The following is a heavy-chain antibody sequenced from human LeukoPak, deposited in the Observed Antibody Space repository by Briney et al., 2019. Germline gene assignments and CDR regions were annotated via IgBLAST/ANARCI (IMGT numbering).Heavy chain of an antibody. V-gene: IGHV4-61*02. Sequence: SEALSLTCTVAGGSISTGSYYGSGIRQPAEKGLEWIGRYYTSASTKYNPSLKGRVTISVDTSKTQFSLKLSSVPAADTAVYYCARFAPLVVPAAMNAFDIWGQGTMVTASS. CDR3: ARFAPLVVPAAMNAFDI. CDR1: GGSISTGSYY. CDR2: YYTSAST. D-gene: IGHD2-2*01. J-gene: IGHJ3*02.